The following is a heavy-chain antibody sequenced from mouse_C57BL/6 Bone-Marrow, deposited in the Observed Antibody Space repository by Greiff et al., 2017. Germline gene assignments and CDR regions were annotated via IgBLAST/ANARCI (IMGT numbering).Heavy chain of an antibody. Sequence: EVKLVESGPELVKPGASVKISCKASGYSFTGYYMNWVKQSPEKSLEWIGEINPSTGGTTYNQKFKAKATLTVDKSSSTAYMQLKSLTSEDSAVYYCARELRHFDYWGQGTTLTVSS. D-gene: IGHD1-1*01. CDR1: GYSFTGYY. J-gene: IGHJ2*01. CDR3: ARELRHFDY. CDR2: INPSTGGT. V-gene: IGHV1-42*01.